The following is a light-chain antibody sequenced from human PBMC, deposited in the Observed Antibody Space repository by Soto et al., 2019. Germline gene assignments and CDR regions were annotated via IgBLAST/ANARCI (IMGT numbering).Light chain of an antibody. J-gene: IGLJ1*01. CDR2: DVT. V-gene: IGLV2-14*03. Sequence: QSALTQPASVSGSPGQSITISCTGTNSDVGAYNYVSWYQQHPGKAPKLMIYDVTNRPSGVSNRFSGSKSGYTASLTISGLQAEDEADYYCSSYTTSSTYVFGTGTKLNVL. CDR1: NSDVGAYNY. CDR3: SSYTTSSTYV.